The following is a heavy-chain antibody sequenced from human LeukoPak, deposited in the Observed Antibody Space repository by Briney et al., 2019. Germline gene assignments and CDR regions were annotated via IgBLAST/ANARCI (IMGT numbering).Heavy chain of an antibody. CDR2: IYSGGST. CDR3: ARASVY. CDR1: GFIFSDYW. J-gene: IGHJ4*02. V-gene: IGHV3-66*01. Sequence: GGSLRLSCGASGFIFSDYWMSWVRQAPGKGPEWVSVIYSGGSTYYADSVKGRFTISRDNSKNTLYLQMNSLRAEDTAVYYCARASVYWGQGTLVTVSS.